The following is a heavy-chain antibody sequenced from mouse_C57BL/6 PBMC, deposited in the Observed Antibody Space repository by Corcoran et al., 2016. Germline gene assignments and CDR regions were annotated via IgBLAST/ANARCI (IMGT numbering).Heavy chain of an antibody. V-gene: IGHV1-26*01. J-gene: IGHJ3*01. D-gene: IGHD1-1*02. CDR3: ANQWSKRPWFTY. CDR2: INPNNGGT. Sequence: EVQLQQSGPELVKPGASVKISCKASGYTFTDYYMNWVKQSHGKSLEWIGDINPNNGGTSYNQKFKGKATLTVDKSSSTAYMELRSLTSEDSAVYYCANQWSKRPWFTYWGQGTLVTVSA. CDR1: GYTFTDYY.